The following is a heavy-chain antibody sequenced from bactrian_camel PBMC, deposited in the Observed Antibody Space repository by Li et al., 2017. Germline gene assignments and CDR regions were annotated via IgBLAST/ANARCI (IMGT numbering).Heavy chain of an antibody. V-gene: IGHV3S6*01. Sequence: HVQLVESGGASVQAGGSLRLSCLASESAIRGGCMAWFRQTPGKQREGVASRYIDEITITYARSVKGRFTISQDKGKNTVYLLMNSLKPDDSGTYYCAYESGTTPDLCRRRGPGGYFGQGTQVTVS. J-gene: IGHJ4*01. D-gene: IGHD7*01. CDR1: ESAIRGGC. CDR2: RYIDEITI.